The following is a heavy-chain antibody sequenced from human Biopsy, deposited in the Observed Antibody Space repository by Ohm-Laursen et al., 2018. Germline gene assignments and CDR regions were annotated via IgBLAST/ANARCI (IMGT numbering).Heavy chain of an antibody. D-gene: IGHD6-19*01. V-gene: IGHV4-31*01. J-gene: IGHJ3*02. CDR1: GGSISSGGSY. CDR2: IFNSANT. Sequence: SQTLSLTCTVSGGSISSGGSYWSWIRQRPGKGLEWIGYIFNSANTYYNPSLKNLITISGDTSKNQFSLKLNSVTAADTAVYYCAKHGSGWTGDDAFHIWGQGTMVTVSS. CDR3: AKHGSGWTGDDAFHI.